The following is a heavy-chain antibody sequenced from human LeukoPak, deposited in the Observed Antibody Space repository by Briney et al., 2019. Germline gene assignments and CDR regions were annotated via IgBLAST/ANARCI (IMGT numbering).Heavy chain of an antibody. CDR2: IYSGGST. CDR3: VKEVAAAAPYFDY. CDR1: GFTVSSNY. J-gene: IGHJ4*02. V-gene: IGHV3-66*01. Sequence: GGSLRLSCAASGFTVSSNYMSWVRLAPGKGLEWVSVIYSGGSTYYADSVKGRFTISRDNSKNTLDLQMNSLRTEDTAVYYCVKEVAAAAPYFDYWGQGILVTVSS. D-gene: IGHD6-25*01.